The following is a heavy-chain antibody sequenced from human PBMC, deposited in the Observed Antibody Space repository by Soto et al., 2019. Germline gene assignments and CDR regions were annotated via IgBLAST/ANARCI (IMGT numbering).Heavy chain of an antibody. V-gene: IGHV3-30-3*01. J-gene: IGHJ6*02. CDR2: IPFDGTKK. CDR1: GFTFNIYA. CDR3: AREDDYGYRYINYGLDV. Sequence: PGGSLRLSCAASGFTFNIYALHWVRQAPGKGLEWVAVIPFDGTKKYYSDSVKGRFTISRDNLKNTLYLQMNNLRVEGAALYFCAREDDYGYRYINYGLDVWGQGTTVTVSS. D-gene: IGHD4-17*01.